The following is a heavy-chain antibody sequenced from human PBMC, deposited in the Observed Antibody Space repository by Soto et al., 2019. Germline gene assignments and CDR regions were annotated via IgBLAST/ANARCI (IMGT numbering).Heavy chain of an antibody. CDR2: INHSGST. D-gene: IGHD2-2*01. CDR3: ARGPSRIVVVPAAVGYSNPTGWFDP. CDR1: GGSFSGYY. V-gene: IGHV4-34*01. Sequence: QVHLQQWGAGLLKPSETLSLTCAVYGGSFSGYYWSWIRQPPCKGLAGIGEINHSGSTNYNPSLKRRVTISVDTSKNQFSLRLSCVTAADRAVYYCARGPSRIVVVPAAVGYSNPTGWFDPSCQGTLVTVSS. J-gene: IGHJ5*02.